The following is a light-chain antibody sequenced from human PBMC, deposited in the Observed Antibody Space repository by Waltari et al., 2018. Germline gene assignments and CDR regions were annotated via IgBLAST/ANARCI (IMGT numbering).Light chain of an antibody. J-gene: IGKJ1*01. V-gene: IGKV1-39*01. Sequence: IQMTQFPSLLSAPVADRATITCGPSQCTNSFLNRYRQKPGKAPQLLIYSASSFQSGVPSRCSGSGSGTDFTRTISSLRPEDFATYCCQQSYSTPWTFGQGTKVDIK. CDR1: QCTNSF. CDR2: SAS. CDR3: QQSYSTPWT.